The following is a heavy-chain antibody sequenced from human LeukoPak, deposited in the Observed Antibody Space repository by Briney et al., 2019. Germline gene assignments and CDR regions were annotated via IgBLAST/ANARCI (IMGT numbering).Heavy chain of an antibody. CDR1: GFTFSSHS. V-gene: IGHV3-21*01. J-gene: IGHJ4*02. Sequence: GGSLRLSCAASGFTFSSHSMNWVRQAPGKGLEWVSSISSSSSYIYYADSVKGRFTTSRDNAKNSLYLQMNSLRAEDTAVYYCARGPAGYCSGGSCYFVYWGQGTLVTVSS. D-gene: IGHD2-15*01. CDR3: ARGPAGYCSGGSCYFVY. CDR2: ISSSSSYI.